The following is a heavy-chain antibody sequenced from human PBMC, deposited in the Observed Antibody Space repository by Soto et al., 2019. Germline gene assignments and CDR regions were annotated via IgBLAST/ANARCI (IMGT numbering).Heavy chain of an antibody. D-gene: IGHD6-6*01. CDR3: AKGGSSSARYFDT. J-gene: IGHJ5*02. V-gene: IGHV3-30*18. CDR1: GFTFSGYG. CDR2: ISFEGSKK. Sequence: QVQLVESGGGVVQPGRSLRLSCAASGFTFSGYGMHWVRQAPGKGLEWVAVISFEGSKKYYATSVEGRFTISRDNSKNTLFLQMNSLRAEDTAVYYCAKGGSSSARYFDTWGQGTLVTVSS.